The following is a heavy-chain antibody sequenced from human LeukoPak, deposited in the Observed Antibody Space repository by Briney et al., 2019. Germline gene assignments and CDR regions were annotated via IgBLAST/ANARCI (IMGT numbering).Heavy chain of an antibody. CDR2: IYYSGST. D-gene: IGHD1-1*01. V-gene: IGHV4-59*01. CDR1: GDSISSYY. J-gene: IGHJ5*02. Sequence: SETLSLTCIVSGDSISSYYWSWIRQPPGKGLEWIGYIYYSGSTNYNPSLKSRVTISVDTSKNQFSLKLSSVTAADTAVYYCARGYNWNDLIAHQSQASWTSNNWFDPWGQGTLVTVSS. CDR3: ARGYNWNDLIAHQSQASWTSNNWFDP.